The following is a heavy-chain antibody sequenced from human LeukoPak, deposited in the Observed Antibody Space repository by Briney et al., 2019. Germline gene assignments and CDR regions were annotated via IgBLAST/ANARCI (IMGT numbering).Heavy chain of an antibody. CDR1: GYTFTGYY. Sequence: ASVKVSCKASGYTFTGYYMHWVRQAPGQGLEWMGWINPNSGGTNYAQKFQGRVTMTRDTSISTAYMELSRLRSDDTAVYYCARVSGPLRYFDDWGQGTLVTVSS. CDR2: INPNSGGT. V-gene: IGHV1-2*02. J-gene: IGHJ4*02. CDR3: ARVSGPLRYFDD. D-gene: IGHD3-9*01.